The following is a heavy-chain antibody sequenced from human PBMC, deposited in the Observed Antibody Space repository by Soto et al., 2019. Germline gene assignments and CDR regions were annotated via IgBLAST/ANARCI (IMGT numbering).Heavy chain of an antibody. J-gene: IGHJ4*02. V-gene: IGHV3-48*02. CDR3: ASTLQYCTSTSCYPWGRFAY. CDR2: ISSSSSTI. CDR1: GFTFSDYA. Sequence: EVQLVESGGGLVQPGGSLRLSCAASGFTFSDYALNWVRQAPGEGLEWISYISSSSSTIYFADSLKGRFTISRDNAKNSLYLQMNSLRDAETAVYYCASTLQYCTSTSCYPWGRFAYWGQGTLVTVSS. D-gene: IGHD2-2*01.